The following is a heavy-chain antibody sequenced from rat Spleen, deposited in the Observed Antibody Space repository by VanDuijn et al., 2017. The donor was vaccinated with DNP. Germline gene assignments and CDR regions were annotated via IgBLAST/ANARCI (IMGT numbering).Heavy chain of an antibody. Sequence: EVQLVESGGGLVQPGRSLKLSCAASGFTFSDYNMAWVRQAPKKGLEWVVTILYRGSIIYDRDSVKGRVTISSDIVKSTLYLQMGTLRSEDTATYHCSRGMWRGHVHSWGQGIMATVSS. V-gene: IGHV5-7*01. CDR1: GFTFSDYN. CDR3: SRGMWRGHVHS. J-gene: IGHJ2*01. CDR2: ILYRGSII. D-gene: IGHD4-3*01.